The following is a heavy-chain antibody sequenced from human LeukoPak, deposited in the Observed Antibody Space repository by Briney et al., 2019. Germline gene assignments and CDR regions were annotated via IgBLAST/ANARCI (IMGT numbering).Heavy chain of an antibody. Sequence: PGVSLRLSCAASGFTFSLYGMHWVRRAPGRGLEWVAVIWNDGSNKYYADSVKGRFTISRDTSQNTVDLHMNSLRAEDTAVYYCAKDAQRGFDYSNSLEYWGQGTLVTVSS. D-gene: IGHD4-11*01. CDR3: AKDAQRGFDYSNSLEY. V-gene: IGHV3-33*06. J-gene: IGHJ4*02. CDR2: IWNDGSNK. CDR1: GFTFSLYG.